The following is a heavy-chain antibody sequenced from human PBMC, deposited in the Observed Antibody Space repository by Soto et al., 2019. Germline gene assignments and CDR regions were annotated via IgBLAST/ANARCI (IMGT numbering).Heavy chain of an antibody. Sequence: PGGSLRLSCAASVLVFTNAQMHWVRQAPGEGLEWVSAISGSGGSTYYADSVKGRFTISRDNSKNTLYLQMNSLRAEDTAVYYCANSGNYYDSSGYYWVDYWGQGTLVTVSS. J-gene: IGHJ4*02. CDR3: ANSGNYYDSSGYYWVDY. CDR1: VLVFTNAQ. V-gene: IGHV3-23*01. D-gene: IGHD3-22*01. CDR2: ISGSGGST.